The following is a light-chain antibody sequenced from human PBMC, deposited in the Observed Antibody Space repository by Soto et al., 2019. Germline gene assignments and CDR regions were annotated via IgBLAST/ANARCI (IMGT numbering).Light chain of an antibody. CDR1: ALPKKY. CDR3: YSTDSSGNHRGV. V-gene: IGLV3-10*01. J-gene: IGLJ1*01. Sequence: SYELTQPPSVSVSSGQTARITCSGDALPKKYAYWYQQKSGQAPVLVIYEDSKRPSGIPERFSGSSSGTMATLTISGAQVEDEADYYCYSTDSSGNHRGVFGTGTKLTVL. CDR2: EDS.